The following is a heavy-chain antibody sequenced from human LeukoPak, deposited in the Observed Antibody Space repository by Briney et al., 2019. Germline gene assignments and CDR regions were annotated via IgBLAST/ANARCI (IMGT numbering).Heavy chain of an antibody. Sequence: GGSLRLSCEASGVTFSSYAMSWVRRAPGESLEWGSGISTNGGSTSYADSAKGRLTISRDNPRNMLYMEMNSLRAEDTAVYYCSVMHHYYDGRGYWVQRGQGSLVSVCS. J-gene: IGHJ4*02. CDR1: GVTFSSYA. CDR2: ISTNGGST. V-gene: IGHV3-23*01. D-gene: IGHD3-22*01. CDR3: SVMHHYYDGRGYWVQ.